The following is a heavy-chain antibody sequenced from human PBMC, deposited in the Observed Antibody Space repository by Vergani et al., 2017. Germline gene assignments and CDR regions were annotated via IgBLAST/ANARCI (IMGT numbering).Heavy chain of an antibody. J-gene: IGHJ5*02. V-gene: IGHV3-66*02. CDR1: GFTVSSNY. D-gene: IGHD3-3*01. Sequence: EVQLVESGGGLVQPGGSLRLSCAASGFTVSSNYMSWVRQAPGKGLEWVSVIYSGGSTYYADSVKGRFTISRDNSKNTLYLQMNSLRAEDTAVYYCARDKHYDFWSGYPSSPHWFDPWGQGTLVTVSS. CDR2: IYSGGST. CDR3: ARDKHYDFWSGYPSSPHWFDP.